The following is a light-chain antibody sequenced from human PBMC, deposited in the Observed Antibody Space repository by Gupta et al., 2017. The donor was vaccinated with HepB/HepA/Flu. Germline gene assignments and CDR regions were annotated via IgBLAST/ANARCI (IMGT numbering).Light chain of an antibody. J-gene: IGLJ2*01. CDR1: SGSVSTTYY. CDR3: ALYLGSGISV. CDR2: STS. V-gene: IGLV8-61*01. Sequence: QTVVTQEPSFPVCPGGTVTLTCGLNSGSVSTTYYPSWFQQTPGQAPRTLIYSTSTRSSGVPDRFSGSILGNKAALTITGAQADDESDYYCALYLGSGISVFGGGTKLTVL.